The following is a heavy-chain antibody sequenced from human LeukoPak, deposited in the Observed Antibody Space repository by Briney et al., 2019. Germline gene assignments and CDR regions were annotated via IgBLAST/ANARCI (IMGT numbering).Heavy chain of an antibody. V-gene: IGHV4-34*01. J-gene: IGHJ6*02. D-gene: IGHD3-10*01. CDR3: ARGPELPWFGETYYYGMDV. Sequence: PSETLSLTCAVYGGSFSGYYWSWIRQPPGKGLEWIGEINHSGSTNYNPSLKSRVTISVDTSKNQFSLKLSSVTAADTAVYYCARGPELPWFGETYYYGMDVWGQGTTVTVSS. CDR1: GGSFSGYY. CDR2: INHSGST.